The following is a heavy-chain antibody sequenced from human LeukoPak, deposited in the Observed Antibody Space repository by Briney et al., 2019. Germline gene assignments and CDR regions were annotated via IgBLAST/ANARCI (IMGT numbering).Heavy chain of an antibody. Sequence: GASVKVSCKASGYTFTGYYMHWVRQAPGQGLEWMGWVNPNSGGTNYAQKFQGRVTMTRDTSISTAYMELSRLRSDDTAVYCCASPHHYYDSSGYYNWGQGTLVTVSS. CDR1: GYTFTGYY. D-gene: IGHD3-22*01. CDR2: VNPNSGGT. V-gene: IGHV1-2*02. CDR3: ASPHHYYDSSGYYN. J-gene: IGHJ4*02.